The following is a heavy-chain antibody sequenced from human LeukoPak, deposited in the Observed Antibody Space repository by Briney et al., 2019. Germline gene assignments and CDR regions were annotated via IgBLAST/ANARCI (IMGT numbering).Heavy chain of an antibody. CDR3: AIFVGYYYDSSGYFDY. J-gene: IGHJ4*02. CDR1: GYTLTELS. Sequence: ASVKVSCKVSGYTLTELSMHWVRQAPGKGLEWMGGFDPEDGETIYAQKFQGRVTMTEDTSTDTAYMELSSLRSEDTAVYYCAIFVGYYYDSSGYFDYWDQGTLVTVSS. CDR2: FDPEDGET. D-gene: IGHD3-22*01. V-gene: IGHV1-24*01.